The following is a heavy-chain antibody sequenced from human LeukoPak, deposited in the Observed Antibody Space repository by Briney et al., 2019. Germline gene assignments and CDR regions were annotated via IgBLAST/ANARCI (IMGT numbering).Heavy chain of an antibody. J-gene: IGHJ4*02. CDR1: GFTFSSYE. CDR3: ARVSPNTVTTLQYFDH. V-gene: IGHV3-48*03. Sequence: PGGSLRLSCAASGFTFSSYEMNWVRQAPGKGLEWVSYISSSGSTIYYADSVKGRFTISRDNAKNSLYLQMNSLRAEDTAVYYSARVSPNTVTTLQYFDHWGQETLVTVSS. D-gene: IGHD4-17*01. CDR2: ISSSGSTI.